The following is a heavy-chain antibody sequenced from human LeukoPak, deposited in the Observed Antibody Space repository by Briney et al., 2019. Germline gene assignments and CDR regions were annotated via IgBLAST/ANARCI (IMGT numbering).Heavy chain of an antibody. CDR2: IIPIFGTA. CDR3: ARSYGGWNKYYFDY. J-gene: IGHJ4*02. Sequence: SVKVSCKASGGTFISYAISWVRQAPGQGLEWMGRIIPIFGTANYAQKFQGRVTITTDESTSTAYMELSSLRSEDTAVYYCARSYGGWNKYYFDYWGQGTLVTVSS. CDR1: GGTFISYA. V-gene: IGHV1-69*05. D-gene: IGHD1/OR15-1a*01.